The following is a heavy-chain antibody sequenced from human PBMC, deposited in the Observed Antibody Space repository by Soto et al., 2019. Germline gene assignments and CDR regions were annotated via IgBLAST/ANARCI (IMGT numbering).Heavy chain of an antibody. CDR2: IYYSGNA. Sequence: SETLSLTCTVSGGSISSSSYYWGWIRQPPGKGLEWIGSIYYSGNAYYNPSLKRRVTIPVDTAKNQFSLKLSSVTAADTAVYYCARDAPYYYDSSYWGQGTLVTAPQ. J-gene: IGHJ4*02. D-gene: IGHD3-22*01. V-gene: IGHV4-39*02. CDR3: ARDAPYYYDSSY. CDR1: GGSISSSSYY.